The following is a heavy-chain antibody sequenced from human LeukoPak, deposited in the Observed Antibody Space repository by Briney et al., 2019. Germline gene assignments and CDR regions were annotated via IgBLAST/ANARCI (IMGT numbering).Heavy chain of an antibody. J-gene: IGHJ6*02. CDR2: ISSSGDYI. D-gene: IGHD3-16*01. CDR3: ARDGVPAYYYAMDV. V-gene: IGHV3-21*01. CDR1: GFTLNNHG. Sequence: PGRSLRHSCAASGFTLNNHGVHWVRQAPGKGLEWVSSISSSGDYIYYADSLKGRFTISRDNAKNSLFLQMDSLRAEDTAVYYCARDGVPAYYYAMDVWGQGTTVTVSS.